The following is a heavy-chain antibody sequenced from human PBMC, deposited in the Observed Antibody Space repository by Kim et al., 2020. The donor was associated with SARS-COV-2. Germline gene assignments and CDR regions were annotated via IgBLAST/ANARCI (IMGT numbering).Heavy chain of an antibody. V-gene: IGHV3-30*18. CDR3: AKISEGYCSSTSCPDWY. D-gene: IGHD2-2*01. CDR2: ISYDGSNK. CDR1: GFTFSSYG. Sequence: GGSLRLSCAASGFTFSSYGMHWVRQAPGKGLEWVAVISYDGSNKYYADSVKGRFTISRDNSKNTLYLQMNSLRAEDTAVYYCAKISEGYCSSTSCPDWY. J-gene: IGHJ2*01.